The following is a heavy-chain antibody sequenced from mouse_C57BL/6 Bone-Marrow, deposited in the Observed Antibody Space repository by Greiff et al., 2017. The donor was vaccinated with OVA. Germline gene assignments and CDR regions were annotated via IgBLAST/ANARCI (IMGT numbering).Heavy chain of an antibody. CDR1: GYTFTDYY. Sequence: EVQLQQSGPELVKPGASVKISCKASGYTFTDYYMNWVKQSHGKSLEWIGDINPNNGGTSYNQKFKGKATLTVDKSSSTAYMELRSLTSEDSAVYYLARDPFAYWGQGTLVTVSA. J-gene: IGHJ3*01. V-gene: IGHV1-26*01. CDR2: INPNNGGT. CDR3: ARDPFAY.